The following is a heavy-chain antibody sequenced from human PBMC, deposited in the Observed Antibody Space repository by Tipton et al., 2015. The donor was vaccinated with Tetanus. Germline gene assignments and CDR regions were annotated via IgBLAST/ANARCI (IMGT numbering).Heavy chain of an antibody. D-gene: IGHD4-17*01. Sequence: TLSLTCVVYGGSFSGFYWTWIRQPPGKGLEWIGEINQSGSTNYNPSLKSRVTISVDTSKNQFSLKLTSVTAADTAVYYCARGHIRQFTVTSPLYYFDYWGQGTLVTGSS. V-gene: IGHV4-34*01. CDR3: ARGHIRQFTVTSPLYYFDY. CDR1: GGSFSGFY. J-gene: IGHJ4*02. CDR2: INQSGST.